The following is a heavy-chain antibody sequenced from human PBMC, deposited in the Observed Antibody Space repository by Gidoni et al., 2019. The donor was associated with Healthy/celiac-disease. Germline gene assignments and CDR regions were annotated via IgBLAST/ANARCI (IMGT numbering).Heavy chain of an antibody. J-gene: IGHJ3*02. CDR2: IIPIFGTA. Sequence: QVQLVQSGAEVKKRGVSVKVSCKASGGTFSSYAISGVRQAHGQGLGWMGGIIPIFGTANYAQKFHGRVTITADESTSTAYMELSSLRSEDTAVYYCARGIVGSYFTNDAFDIWGQGTMVTVSS. V-gene: IGHV1-69*01. CDR3: ARGIVGSYFTNDAFDI. CDR1: GGTFSSYA. D-gene: IGHD1-26*01.